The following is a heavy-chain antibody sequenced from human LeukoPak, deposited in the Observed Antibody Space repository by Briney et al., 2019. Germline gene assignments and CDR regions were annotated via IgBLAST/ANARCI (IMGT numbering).Heavy chain of an antibody. CDR1: GFTVSDIY. D-gene: IGHD6-19*01. CDR3: AKVASGWYRSHLDY. V-gene: IGHV3-23*01. CDR2: ISGSGGST. Sequence: PGGSLRLSCAASGFTVSDIYITWVRQSPGKGLEWVSAISGSGGSTYYADSVKGRFTISRDNSKNTLYLQMNSLRAEDTAVYYCAKVASGWYRSHLDYWGQGTLVTVSS. J-gene: IGHJ4*02.